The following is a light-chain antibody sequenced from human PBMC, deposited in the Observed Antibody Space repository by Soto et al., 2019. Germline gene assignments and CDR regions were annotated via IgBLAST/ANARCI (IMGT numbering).Light chain of an antibody. J-gene: IGLJ1*01. CDR1: SSDVGGYDY. CDR3: SSYAGSNSFV. CDR2: EVS. V-gene: IGLV2-14*01. Sequence: QSVLTQPASVSGSPGQSITISCTGTSSDVGGYDYVSWYQQHPAKVPKLIIYEVSKRPSGVSHRFSGSKSGNTASLTISGLQTEDEADYYCSSYAGSNSFVFGTGTKVTVL.